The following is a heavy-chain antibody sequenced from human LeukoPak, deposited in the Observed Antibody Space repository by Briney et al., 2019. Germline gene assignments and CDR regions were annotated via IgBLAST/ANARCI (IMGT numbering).Heavy chain of an antibody. D-gene: IGHD2-2*01. CDR2: MNPNSGNT. V-gene: IGHV1-8*01. Sequence: ASVKVSCKASGYTFTSYDINWVRQATGQGLEWMGWMNPNSGNTGYAQKFQGRVTMTRNTSISTAYMELSSLRSEDTAVYYCARAGDIVVVPDNWFDPWGQGTLVTVSS. CDR3: ARAGDIVVVPDNWFDP. CDR1: GYTFTSYD. J-gene: IGHJ5*02.